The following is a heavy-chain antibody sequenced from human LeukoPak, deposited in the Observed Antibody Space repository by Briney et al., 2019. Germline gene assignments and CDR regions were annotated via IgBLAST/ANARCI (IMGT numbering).Heavy chain of an antibody. CDR1: GGSISSYY. CDR3: ASNYYGSGSLDY. CDR2: IYYSGST. Sequence: ASETLPLTCTVSGGSISSYYWSWIRQPPGKGLEWIGYIYYSGSTNYNPSLKSRVTISVDTSKNQFSLKLSSVTAADTAVYYCASNYYGSGSLDYWGQGNLVTVSS. D-gene: IGHD3-10*01. V-gene: IGHV4-59*08. J-gene: IGHJ4*02.